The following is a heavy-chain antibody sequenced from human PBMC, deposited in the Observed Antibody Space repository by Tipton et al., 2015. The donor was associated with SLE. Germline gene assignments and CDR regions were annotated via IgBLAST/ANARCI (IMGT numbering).Heavy chain of an antibody. CDR1: GFTFRGYD. CDR2: IDTGGDT. CDR3: ARDSGASAAPDV. Sequence: SLRLSCTASGFTFRGYDMHWVRQVTGKGLEWVSGIDTGGDTDYSDSVKGRFTVSRDNAKNSLYLQMHSPRDGDTAVYYCARDSGASAAPDVWGQGTTVTV. V-gene: IGHV3-13*04. J-gene: IGHJ6*02.